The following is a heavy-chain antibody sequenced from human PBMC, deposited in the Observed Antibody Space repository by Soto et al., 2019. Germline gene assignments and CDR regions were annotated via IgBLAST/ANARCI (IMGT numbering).Heavy chain of an antibody. D-gene: IGHD4-17*01. CDR1: GFTFSSYA. Sequence: EVQLLESGGGLVQPGGSLRLSCAASGFTFSSYAMSWVRQAPGKGLEWGSAIIGSGGSTYYADSVKGRLTISRDNSKNTLYLEMNSLRAEDTAVYYCAKETVTTLCYYYYGMDVWGQGTTVTVSS. V-gene: IGHV3-23*01. CDR2: IIGSGGST. CDR3: AKETVTTLCYYYYGMDV. J-gene: IGHJ6*02.